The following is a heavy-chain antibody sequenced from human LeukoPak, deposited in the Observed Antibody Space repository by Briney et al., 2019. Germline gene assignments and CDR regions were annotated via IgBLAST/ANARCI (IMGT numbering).Heavy chain of an antibody. D-gene: IGHD3-10*01. CDR1: GYTFTTYD. CDR3: ARRSGSGRNPFHI. CDR2: MNPNSGNT. J-gene: IGHJ3*02. V-gene: IGHV1-8*03. Sequence: ASVKVSCKASGYTFTTYDINWVRQATGQGLEWMGWMNPNSGNTGYAQKFQGRVTITRSTSISTAYVELSSLRSEDTAVYYCARRSGSGRNPFHIWGQGTMVTVSS.